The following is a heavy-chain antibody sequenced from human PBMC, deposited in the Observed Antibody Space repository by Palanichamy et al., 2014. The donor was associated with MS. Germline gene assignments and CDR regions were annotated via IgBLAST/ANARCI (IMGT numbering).Heavy chain of an antibody. CDR1: GISFNNYN. Sequence: EVRLVESGGGLVQPGGSLRLSCAASGISFNNYNMNWVRQAPGKGLEWISFISSSGTFTSYADSVKGRFTVSRDGAQNSVFLQLDGLRAEDTALYYCASHRDNRVSWFFDLWGRGSLVSVSS. D-gene: IGHD5/OR15-5a*01. CDR2: ISSSGTFT. V-gene: IGHV3-21*02. CDR3: ASHRDNRVSWFFDL. J-gene: IGHJ2*01.